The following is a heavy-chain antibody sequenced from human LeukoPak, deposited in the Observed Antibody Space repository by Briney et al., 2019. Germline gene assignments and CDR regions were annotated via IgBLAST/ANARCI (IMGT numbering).Heavy chain of an antibody. CDR1: GNTFTSDF. D-gene: IGHD1-26*01. Sequence: ASVKVSCKSSGNTFTSDFMHWVRQPPGQGLEWMGLTNPSGSTSYARKFQGRVTMTRDTSTSKVYMELRRLRSEAAAVYYCARYYMNYCFDFWGQGSLVTVSS. CDR3: ARYYMNYCFDF. CDR2: TNPSGST. J-gene: IGHJ4*02. V-gene: IGHV1-46*01.